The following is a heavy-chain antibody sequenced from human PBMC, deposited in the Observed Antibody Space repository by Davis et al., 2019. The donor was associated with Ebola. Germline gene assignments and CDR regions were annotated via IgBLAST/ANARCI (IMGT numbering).Heavy chain of an antibody. D-gene: IGHD3-16*02. Sequence: PSETLSLTCAVYGGSFSGYYWSWIRQPPGKGLEWIGEINHSGSTNYNPSLKSRVTISVDTSKNQFSLKLSSVTAADTAVYYCARVSLSTDYIWGSYRYTLCGYFDYWGQGTLVTVSS. CDR1: GGSFSGYY. V-gene: IGHV4-34*01. CDR2: INHSGST. J-gene: IGHJ4*02. CDR3: ARVSLSTDYIWGSYRYTLCGYFDY.